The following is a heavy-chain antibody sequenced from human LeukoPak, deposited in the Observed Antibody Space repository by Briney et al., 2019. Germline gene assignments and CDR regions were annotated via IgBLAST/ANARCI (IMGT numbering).Heavy chain of an antibody. J-gene: IGHJ4*02. CDR3: ASDLSNKGFDY. V-gene: IGHV3-11*04. CDR2: ISNIGSTT. CDR1: GLTLSNYY. D-gene: IGHD2/OR15-2a*01. Sequence: PGGSLRLSCAASGLTLSNYYMSWIRQAPGKGLEWVSYISNIGSTTHHADSVKGRFTISRDNAKNSLYLQMNSLRAEDTAVYYCASDLSNKGFDYWGQGTLVTVSS.